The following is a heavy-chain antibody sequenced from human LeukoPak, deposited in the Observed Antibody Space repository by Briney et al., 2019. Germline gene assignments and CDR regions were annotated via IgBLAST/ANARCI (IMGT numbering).Heavy chain of an antibody. J-gene: IGHJ3*01. D-gene: IGHD2-8*01. V-gene: IGHV4-59*01. CDR1: GGSISSYY. CDR2: ISYSGST. Sequence: PSETLSLTCTVSGGSISSYYWRWVRQPPGKGLEWIGYISYSGSTSNNPSLKSRVTISVDTSKNQFSLKMTSVTAADTAVYYCARGPKYGDVWGQGAVVTVSS. CDR3: ARGPKYGDV.